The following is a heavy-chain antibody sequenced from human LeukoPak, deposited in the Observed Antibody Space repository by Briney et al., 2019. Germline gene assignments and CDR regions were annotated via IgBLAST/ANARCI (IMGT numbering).Heavy chain of an antibody. CDR2: INIDGSST. V-gene: IGHV3-74*01. J-gene: IGHJ4*02. D-gene: IGHD1-1*01. Sequence: GGSLRLSCAASGFTFSSYWMHGVRQAPREGVVWVSRINIDGSSTSYADSAKGRCTISRDNAKNTLYLKMNSLRAEDTAVYYCARGPTTYFDCWGQGTLVTVSS. CDR1: GFTFSSYW. CDR3: ARGPTTYFDC.